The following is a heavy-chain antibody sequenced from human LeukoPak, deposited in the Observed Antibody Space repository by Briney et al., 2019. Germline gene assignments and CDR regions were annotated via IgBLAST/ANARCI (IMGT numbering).Heavy chain of an antibody. J-gene: IGHJ4*02. V-gene: IGHV4-39*01. Sequence: PSETLSLTCTVSGGSISSSSYYWGWIRQPPGKGLEWIGSIYYSGSTYYNPSLKSRVTISVDTSKNQFSLKLNSVTAADTAVYYCARRYYCSSTSCYWNYWGQGTLVTVSS. D-gene: IGHD2-2*01. CDR2: IYYSGST. CDR3: ARRYYCSSTSCYWNY. CDR1: GGSISSSSYY.